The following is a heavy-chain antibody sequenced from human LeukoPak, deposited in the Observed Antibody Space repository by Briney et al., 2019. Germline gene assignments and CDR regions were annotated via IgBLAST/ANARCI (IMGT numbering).Heavy chain of an antibody. J-gene: IGHJ3*02. CDR3: ARTYYYDSSGYYYDAFDI. CDR1: RYTFTSYY. D-gene: IGHD3-22*01. V-gene: IGHV1-46*01. Sequence: ASVKVSCKASRYTFTSYYIHWVRQARGQGLEWMGIINPSGGGTRYAQTFQGRVTMTSDTSTSTVYMELSSLRSEDTAVYYCARTYYYDSSGYYYDAFDIWGQGTMVTVSS. CDR2: INPSGGGT.